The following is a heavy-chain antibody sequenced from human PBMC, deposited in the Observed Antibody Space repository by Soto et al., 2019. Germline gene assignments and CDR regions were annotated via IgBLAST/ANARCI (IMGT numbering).Heavy chain of an antibody. CDR2: ISYDGSNK. V-gene: IGHV3-30-3*01. D-gene: IGHD6-13*01. J-gene: IGHJ6*02. CDR1: GFTFSSYA. Sequence: GGSLRLSCAASGFTFSSYAMHWVRQAPGKGLEWVAVISYDGSNKYYADSVKGRFTISRDNSKNTLYLTMNSLRAEDTAVYYCARDLRVAAAGTVSYYYYYGMDVWGQGTTVTVSS. CDR3: ARDLRVAAAGTVSYYYYYGMDV.